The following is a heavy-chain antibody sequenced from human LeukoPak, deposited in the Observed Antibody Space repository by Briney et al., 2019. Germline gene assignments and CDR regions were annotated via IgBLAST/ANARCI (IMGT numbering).Heavy chain of an antibody. CDR2: FDPEDGAR. J-gene: IGHJ4*02. CDR1: GDTVTGFS. CDR3: AKGYTYDYSLY. V-gene: IGHV1-24*01. D-gene: IGHD5-18*01. Sequence: ASVTVSCKVSGDTVTGFSIHWVRQAPGHGLEWMGGFDPEDGARIFAQKFQGRVTMTEDTSTDTAYMDLSSLRSEDTAVYYCAKGYTYDYSLYWGQGTLVTVSS.